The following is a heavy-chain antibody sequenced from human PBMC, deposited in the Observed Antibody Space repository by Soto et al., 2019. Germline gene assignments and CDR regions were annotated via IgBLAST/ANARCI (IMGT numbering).Heavy chain of an antibody. CDR3: ARDAPKNWNYYYGMDG. D-gene: IGHD1-1*01. V-gene: IGHV4-30-4*01. CDR2: IDYSGST. CDR1: GGSISSGDYY. Sequence: SETLSLTCTVSGGSISSGDYYWSWIRPPPGKGLEWIGYIDYSGSTYYNPSLKSRVTISVNTSKNQFSLKLSSVTAADTAVYYCARDAPKNWNYYYGMDGWGQGTTATV. J-gene: IGHJ6*02.